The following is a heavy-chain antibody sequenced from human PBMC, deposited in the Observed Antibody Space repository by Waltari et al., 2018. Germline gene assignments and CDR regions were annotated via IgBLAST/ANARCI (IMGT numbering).Heavy chain of an antibody. Sequence: QVQLQESGPGLVKPSETLSLTCAVSGYSISSGYYWGWIRQPPGKGLEWIGSIYHSGSTYYNPSLKSRVTISVDTSKNQFSLKLSSVTAADTAVYYCARVAWGSVDYWGQGTLVTVSS. CDR2: IYHSGST. CDR1: GYSISSGYY. D-gene: IGHD3-10*01. CDR3: ARVAWGSVDY. V-gene: IGHV4-38-2*01. J-gene: IGHJ4*02.